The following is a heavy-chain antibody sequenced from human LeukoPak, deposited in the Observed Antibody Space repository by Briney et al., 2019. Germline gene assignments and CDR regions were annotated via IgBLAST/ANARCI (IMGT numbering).Heavy chain of an antibody. Sequence: GASVKVSCKASGYTFTNYGISWVRQAPGQGLEWMGWISVYNGDTNFAQKLQGKFTMTTDTSTTTAYMELRNLRSDDTAVYYCARDHSSSSQLFDYWGQGTLVTVSS. CDR3: ARDHSSSSQLFDY. D-gene: IGHD6-13*01. CDR1: GYTFTNYG. J-gene: IGHJ4*02. CDR2: ISVYNGDT. V-gene: IGHV1-18*01.